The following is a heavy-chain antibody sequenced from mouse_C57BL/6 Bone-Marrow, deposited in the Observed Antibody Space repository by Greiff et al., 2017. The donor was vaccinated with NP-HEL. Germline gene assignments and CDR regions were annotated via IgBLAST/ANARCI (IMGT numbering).Heavy chain of an antibody. CDR1: GYTFTSYW. CDR3: ARNYDYDY. V-gene: IGHV1-69*01. Sequence: QVQLKQPGAELVMPGASVKLSCKASGYTFTSYWMHWVKQRPGQGLEWIGEIDPSDSYTNYNQKFKGKSTLTVDKSSSTAYMQLSSLTSEDSAVYYCARNYDYDYWGQGTTLTVSS. D-gene: IGHD2-4*01. J-gene: IGHJ2*01. CDR2: IDPSDSYT.